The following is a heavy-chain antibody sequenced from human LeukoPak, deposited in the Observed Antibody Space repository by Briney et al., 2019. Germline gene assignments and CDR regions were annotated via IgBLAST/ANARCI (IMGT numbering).Heavy chain of an antibody. Sequence: GGSLRLPCAASGFTFSSYTMNWVRLAPGKGLEWVSSISRSNIYKYYADSVKGRFTISRDNSKNTLYLQMNGLRAEDTAVYYCARRAGDYSHPYDYWGQGTLVTVSS. CDR2: ISRSNIYK. CDR1: GFTFSSYT. J-gene: IGHJ4*02. V-gene: IGHV3-21*04. CDR3: ARRAGDYSHPYDY. D-gene: IGHD3-22*01.